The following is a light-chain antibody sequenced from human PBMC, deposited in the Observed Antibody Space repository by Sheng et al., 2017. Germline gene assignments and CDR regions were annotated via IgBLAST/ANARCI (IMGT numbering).Light chain of an antibody. CDR2: DVT. V-gene: IGLV2-14*03. J-gene: IGLJ2*01. Sequence: QSALTQPASVSGSPGQSITISCTGTNSDIGAYNYVTWYQQHPGKVPKLMIYDVTNRPAGVSSRFSGSKSGNTASLTIFGLQAEDEADYYCSSYAGSNNLGVFGGGTKLTVL. CDR1: NSDIGAYNY. CDR3: SSYAGSNNLGV.